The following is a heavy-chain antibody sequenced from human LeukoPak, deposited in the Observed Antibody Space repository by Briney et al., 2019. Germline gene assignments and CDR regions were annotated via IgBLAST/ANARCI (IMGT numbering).Heavy chain of an antibody. CDR1: GFTFSNYA. V-gene: IGHV3-23*01. D-gene: IGHD2-2*01. Sequence: GGSLRLSCAVSGFTFSNYAMSRVRQAPGKGLEWVSTISGSDDSTDYADSVKGRFTISRDNSKNTLYLQMNSLRAEDTAVYYCAKDGHCSTTTCSTAKFDYWGQGTLVTVSS. J-gene: IGHJ4*02. CDR3: AKDGHCSTTTCSTAKFDY. CDR2: ISGSDDST.